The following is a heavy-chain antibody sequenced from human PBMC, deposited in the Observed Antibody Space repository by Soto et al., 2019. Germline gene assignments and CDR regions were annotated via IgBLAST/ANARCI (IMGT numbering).Heavy chain of an antibody. V-gene: IGHV1-46*01. D-gene: IGHD2-15*01. CDR3: ARICSGGSCYYYGMDV. CDR1: GYTFTSYY. Sequence: ASVKVSCKASGYTFTSYYMHWVRQAPGQGLEWMGIINPSGGSTSYAQKFQGRVTMTRDTSTSTVYMELSSLRSEDTAVYYCARICSGGSCYYYGMDVWGQGTTVTVSS. CDR2: INPSGGST. J-gene: IGHJ6*02.